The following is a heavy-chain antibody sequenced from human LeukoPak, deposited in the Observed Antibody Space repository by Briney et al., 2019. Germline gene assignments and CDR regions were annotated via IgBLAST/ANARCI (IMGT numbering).Heavy chain of an antibody. Sequence: GGSLRPSCAASGFTFSSYSMNWVXXXXXXXXXXXXXISSSSSTIYYADSVKGRFTISRDNAKNSLYLQMNSLRAEDTAVYYCARDEARVAGTYLVYWGQGTLVTVSS. J-gene: IGHJ4*02. CDR2: ISSSSSTI. V-gene: IGHV3-48*01. CDR1: GFTFSSYS. CDR3: ARDEARVAGTYLVY. D-gene: IGHD6-19*01.